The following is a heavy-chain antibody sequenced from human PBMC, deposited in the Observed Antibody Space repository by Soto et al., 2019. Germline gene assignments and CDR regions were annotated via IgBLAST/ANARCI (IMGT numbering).Heavy chain of an antibody. D-gene: IGHD3-16*01. CDR2: INTYNGNT. Sequence: GASVKVSCTTSGYTFTSNGIGWARQAPGQGLEWMGWINTYNGNTNYAQNLQGRVTLTTDTSTSTAYMELRSLRSNDTAIYYCAMVDVYVTPSPQDVWGQGTTVTVSS. J-gene: IGHJ6*02. CDR1: GYTFTSNG. CDR3: AMVDVYVTPSPQDV. V-gene: IGHV1-18*01.